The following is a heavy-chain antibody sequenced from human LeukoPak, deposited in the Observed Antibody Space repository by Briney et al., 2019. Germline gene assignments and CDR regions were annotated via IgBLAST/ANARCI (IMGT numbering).Heavy chain of an antibody. CDR1: GFTFRSYW. V-gene: IGHV3-74*01. J-gene: IGHJ4*02. CDR2: INSDGSST. D-gene: IGHD3-10*01. Sequence: PGGSLRLSCAASGFTFRSYWMHWVRQTPGKGLVWVSRINSDGSSTNYADSVKGRFTISRDNAKNTVYLQMNRLRAEDTAVYYCARASIYGPESSDHWGQGTLVTVSS. CDR3: ARASIYGPESSDH.